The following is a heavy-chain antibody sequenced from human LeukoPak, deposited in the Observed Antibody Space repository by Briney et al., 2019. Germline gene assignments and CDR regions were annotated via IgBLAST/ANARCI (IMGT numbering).Heavy chain of an antibody. CDR1: GFTFSNNS. D-gene: IGHD1-26*01. CDR3: ATTKWELPQNAEYFQH. CDR2: IISSSRHI. J-gene: IGHJ1*01. V-gene: IGHV3-21*01. Sequence: GGSLRLSCAASGFTFSNNSMHWDRQAPGKGLGWVSSIISSSRHIHYADSVKGRFTVSRDNAKNSLYLQMNSLRAEDTAVYYCATTKWELPQNAEYFQHWGQGTLVTVSS.